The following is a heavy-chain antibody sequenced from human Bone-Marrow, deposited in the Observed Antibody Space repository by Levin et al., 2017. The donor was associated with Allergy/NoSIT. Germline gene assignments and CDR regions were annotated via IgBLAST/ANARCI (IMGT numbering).Heavy chain of an antibody. J-gene: IGHJ4*02. Sequence: PGGSLRLSCAASGFTFRSHGIHWVRQAPGKGLEWVTVISYDGSFQYYGYSLKGRVTTSRDNSKDTVYLQIDSLRPEDTAVYFCAQDQFSGAAGTFFGIDFWGQGTLVTVSS. D-gene: IGHD6-13*01. CDR2: ISYDGSFQ. CDR3: AQDQFSGAAGTFFGIDF. V-gene: IGHV3-30*18. CDR1: GFTFRSHG.